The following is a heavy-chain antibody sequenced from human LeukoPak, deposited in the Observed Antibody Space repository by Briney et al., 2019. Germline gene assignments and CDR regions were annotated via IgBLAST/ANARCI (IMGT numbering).Heavy chain of an antibody. Sequence: PSETLSLTCTVSGGSISSYYWSWIRQPPGKGLEWIGYIYYSGSTNYNPSLKSRVTISVDTSKNQFSLNLSSVTAADTAVYYCARGPLYYDILTRTRYFDYWGQGTLVTVSS. CDR1: GGSISSYY. J-gene: IGHJ4*02. V-gene: IGHV4-59*12. CDR2: IYYSGST. CDR3: ARGPLYYDILTRTRYFDY. D-gene: IGHD3-9*01.